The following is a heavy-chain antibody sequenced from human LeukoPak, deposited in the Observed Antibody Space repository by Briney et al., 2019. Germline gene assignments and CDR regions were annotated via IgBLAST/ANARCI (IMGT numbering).Heavy chain of an antibody. CDR3: ARSSGTGTFSY. V-gene: IGHV4-39*02. Sequence: PSETLSLTCTVSGDSISSSTYYWAWLRQPPGKGLEWIGSVYYGRSPYFNPSLESRATISVDTSKTHFSLQMSPVTAADTAVYYCARSSGTGTFSYWGQGTLVTVSS. CDR1: GDSISSSTYY. D-gene: IGHD6-25*01. CDR2: VYYGRSP. J-gene: IGHJ4*02.